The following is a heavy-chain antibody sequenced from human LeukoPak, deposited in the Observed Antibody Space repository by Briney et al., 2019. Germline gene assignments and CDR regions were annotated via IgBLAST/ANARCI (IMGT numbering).Heavy chain of an antibody. CDR3: ARVLLLWFGELRGYFDY. V-gene: IGHV4-38-2*02. CDR1: GYSISSGYY. CDR2: IYHSGST. D-gene: IGHD3-10*01. Sequence: SETLSLTCTVSGYSISSGYYWGWIRQPPGKGLEWIGSIYHSGSTYYNPSLKSRVTISVDTSKNQFSLKLSSVTAADTAVYYCARVLLLWFGELRGYFDYWGQGTLVTVSS. J-gene: IGHJ4*02.